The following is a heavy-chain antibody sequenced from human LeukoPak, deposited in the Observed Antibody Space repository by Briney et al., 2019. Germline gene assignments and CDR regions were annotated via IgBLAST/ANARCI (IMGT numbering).Heavy chain of an antibody. CDR1: GGSISDTNW. CDR2: VNPQGST. J-gene: IGHJ4*02. CDR3: AREGGPYRPLDY. Sequence: SGTLSLTCGVSGGSISDTNWWTWFRQPPGKGLEWIGEVNPQGSTNYNPSLKSRVAISVDKSENHISLKLTSVTAADTAVYYCAREGGPYRPLDYSGQGTLVTVAS. V-gene: IGHV4-4*02.